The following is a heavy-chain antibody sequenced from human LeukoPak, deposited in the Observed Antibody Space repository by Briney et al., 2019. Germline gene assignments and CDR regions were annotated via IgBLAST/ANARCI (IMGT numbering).Heavy chain of an antibody. CDR2: IIPILPIT. CDR3: AMSRGYSSSYFDY. J-gene: IGHJ4*02. D-gene: IGHD6-6*01. CDR1: GGTFSSYA. V-gene: IGHV1-69*04. Sequence: SVKVSCKASGGTFSSYAISWVRQAPGQGLEWMGRIIPILPITNYAQKFQGRVTITADTSTNTAYMELSSLRSGDTALYYCAMSRGYSSSYFDYWGQGALVTVSS.